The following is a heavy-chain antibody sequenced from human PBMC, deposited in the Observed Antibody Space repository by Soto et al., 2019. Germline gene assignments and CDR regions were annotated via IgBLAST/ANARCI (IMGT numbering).Heavy chain of an antibody. V-gene: IGHV6-1*01. D-gene: IGHD2-2*01. CDR1: GDSVSSNSAA. J-gene: IGHJ6*02. CDR2: TYYRSKWYN. Sequence: SQTLSLTCAISGDSVSSNSAAWNWIRQSPSRGLEWLGRTYYRSKWYNDYAVSVKRRITINPDTSKNQFSLQLNSVTPEDTAVYYCERDPYLVLVPADRYYYYRLYVCGQRTTVTGSS. CDR3: ERDPYLVLVPADRYYYYRLYV.